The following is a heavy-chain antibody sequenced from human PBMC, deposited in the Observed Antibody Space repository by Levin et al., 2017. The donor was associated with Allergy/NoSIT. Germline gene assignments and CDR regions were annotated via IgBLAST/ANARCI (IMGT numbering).Heavy chain of an antibody. D-gene: IGHD2-2*01. V-gene: IGHV3-64*01. CDR1: GFTFSSYA. Sequence: PGGSLRLSCAASGFTFSSYAMHWVRQAPGKGLEYVSAISSNGGSTYYANSVKGRFTISRDNSKNTLYLQMGSLRAEDMAVYYCARGDVVVPRVAFDIWGQGTMVTVSS. J-gene: IGHJ3*02. CDR3: ARGDVVVPRVAFDI. CDR2: ISSNGGST.